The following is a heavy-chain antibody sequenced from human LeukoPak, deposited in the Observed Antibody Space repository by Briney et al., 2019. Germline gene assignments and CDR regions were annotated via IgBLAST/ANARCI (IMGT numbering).Heavy chain of an antibody. Sequence: GGSLRLSCAASGFTFSSYSMNWVRQAPGKGLEWVSSISSSSYIYYADSVKGRFTISRDNAKNSLYLQMNSLRAEDTAVYYCARDRDIVVVTAGFDYWGQGTLVTVSS. D-gene: IGHD2-21*02. CDR3: ARDRDIVVVTAGFDY. CDR1: GFTFSSYS. CDR2: ISSSSYI. J-gene: IGHJ4*02. V-gene: IGHV3-21*01.